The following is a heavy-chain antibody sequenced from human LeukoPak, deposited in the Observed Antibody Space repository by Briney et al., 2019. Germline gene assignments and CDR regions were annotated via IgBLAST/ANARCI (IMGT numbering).Heavy chain of an antibody. Sequence: GGSLRLSCAASGFTISGFWMHWVRQVPGEGRVWFARMNSAGTTINYADSVKGRFTISRDNVRNTMHLQMNNLSLEDTAVYFCIREVQVRASASLGLWGRGTLVTVS. CDR1: GFTISGFW. D-gene: IGHD1-1*01. CDR2: MNSAGTTI. V-gene: IGHV3-74*01. J-gene: IGHJ4*01. CDR3: IREVQVRASASLGL.